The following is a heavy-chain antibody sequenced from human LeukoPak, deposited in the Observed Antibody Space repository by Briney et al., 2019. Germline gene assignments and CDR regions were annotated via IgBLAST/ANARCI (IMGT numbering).Heavy chain of an antibody. Sequence: PSETLSLTCAVYGGSFSGYYWSWIRQPPGKGLEWIGEINHSGSTNYNPSLKSRVTISVDTSKNQFSLKLSSVTAADTAVYNCARADYCSSTSCYNPPYNWFDPWGQGTLVTVSS. CDR2: INHSGST. V-gene: IGHV4-34*01. D-gene: IGHD2-2*02. J-gene: IGHJ5*02. CDR3: ARADYCSSTSCYNPPYNWFDP. CDR1: GGSFSGYY.